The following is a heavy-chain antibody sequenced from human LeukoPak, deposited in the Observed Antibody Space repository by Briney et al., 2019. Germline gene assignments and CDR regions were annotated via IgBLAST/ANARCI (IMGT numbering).Heavy chain of an antibody. CDR2: IYHSGST. CDR1: GGSISSGGYY. D-gene: IGHD1-26*01. CDR3: ARDGEPDISFDY. Sequence: SETLSLTGTVSGGSISSGGYYWSWIRQPPGKGLEWIGYIYHSGSTYYNPSLKSQVTISVDRSKNQFSLKLSSVTAADTAVYYCARDGEPDISFDYWGQGTLVTVSS. J-gene: IGHJ4*02. V-gene: IGHV4-30-2*01.